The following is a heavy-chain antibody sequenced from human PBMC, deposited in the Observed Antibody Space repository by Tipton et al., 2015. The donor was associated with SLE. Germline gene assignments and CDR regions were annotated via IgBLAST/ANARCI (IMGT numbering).Heavy chain of an antibody. D-gene: IGHD2-21*01. CDR3: AKMLPSRQYCNGDCYFEY. CDR2: MYSSGST. V-gene: IGHV4-39*07. J-gene: IGHJ4*02. CDR1: GGSVSSTTYY. Sequence: LRLSCTVSGGSVSSTTYYWGWIRQSPGKGLEWIGSMYSSGSTFYNPSLKSRVTISVDASKNQFSLKLGSVTAAGTAVYYCAKMLPSRQYCNGDCYFEYWGQGTLVAVSS.